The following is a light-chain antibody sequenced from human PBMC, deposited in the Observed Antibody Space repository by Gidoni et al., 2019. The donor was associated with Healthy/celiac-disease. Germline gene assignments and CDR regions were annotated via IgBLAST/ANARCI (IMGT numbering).Light chain of an antibody. CDR1: SSDVGGYNY. V-gene: IGLV2-14*03. J-gene: IGLJ3*02. CDR2: DVS. CDR3: SSYTSRSSWV. Sequence: QSALTQPASVSGSPGPSITISCTGTSSDVGGYNYVPWYQHHPGKAPKLIIFDVSNRPSGVSSRFSGSKSGNTASLTISGLQAEDEADYYCSSYTSRSSWVFGGGTKLTVL.